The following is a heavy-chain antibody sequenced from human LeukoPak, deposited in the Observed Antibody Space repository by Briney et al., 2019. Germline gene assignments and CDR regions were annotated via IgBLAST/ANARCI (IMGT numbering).Heavy chain of an antibody. J-gene: IGHJ4*02. D-gene: IGHD3-22*01. V-gene: IGHV3-30*18. Sequence: PGRSLRLSCADSGFTFSSYGMHWVRQAPGKGLEWVAVISYDGSNKYYADSVKGRFTISRDNSKNTLYLQMNSLRAEDTAVYYCAKGYYYDSSGPDYWGQGTLVTVSS. CDR2: ISYDGSNK. CDR1: GFTFSSYG. CDR3: AKGYYYDSSGPDY.